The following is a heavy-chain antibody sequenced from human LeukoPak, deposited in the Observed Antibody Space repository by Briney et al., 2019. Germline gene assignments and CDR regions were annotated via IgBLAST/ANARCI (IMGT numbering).Heavy chain of an antibody. CDR1: GFTFSSYA. V-gene: IGHV3-9*01. D-gene: IGHD3-10*01. CDR3: AKAGGDGSGSYSDY. CDR2: ISWNSGSI. J-gene: IGHJ4*02. Sequence: GGSLRLSCAASGFTFSSYAMSWVRQAPGKGLEWVSGISWNSGSIGYADSVKGRFTISRDNAKNSLYLQMNSLRAEDTALYHCAKAGGDGSGSYSDYWGRGTLVTVSS.